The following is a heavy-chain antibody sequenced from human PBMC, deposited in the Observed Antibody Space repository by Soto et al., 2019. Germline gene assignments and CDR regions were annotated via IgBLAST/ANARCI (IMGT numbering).Heavy chain of an antibody. D-gene: IGHD2-2*01. CDR1: GYSFASYW. CDR2: IDPIDSYT. V-gene: IGHV5-10-1*01. J-gene: IGHJ6*02. CDR3: ARRYCSSASCPRNYYGMDV. Sequence: GESLKISCKGSGYSFASYWISWVRQMPGKGLEWMGRIDPIDSYTNYSPSLQGHVTISADKSISTAYLQWSSLKASDTAMYYCARRYCSSASCPRNYYGMDVWGQGTTVTVSS.